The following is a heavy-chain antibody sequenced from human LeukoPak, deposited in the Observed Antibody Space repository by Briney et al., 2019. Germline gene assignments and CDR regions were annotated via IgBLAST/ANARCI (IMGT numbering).Heavy chain of an antibody. J-gene: IGHJ4*02. D-gene: IGHD2-15*01. CDR1: GLIVSSNY. CDR2: ISGSGGST. V-gene: IGHV3-23*01. Sequence: GGSLRLSCAASGLIVSSNYMSWVRQAPGKGLEWVSAISGSGGSTYYADSVKGRFTISRDNSKNTLYLQMDSLRAEDTAVFYCAGGQGWLLDYWGQGTLVTVSS. CDR3: AGGQGWLLDY.